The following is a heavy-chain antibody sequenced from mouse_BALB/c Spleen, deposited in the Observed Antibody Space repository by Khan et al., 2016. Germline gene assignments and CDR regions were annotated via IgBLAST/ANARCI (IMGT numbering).Heavy chain of an antibody. J-gene: IGHJ1*01. Sequence: QVQLKQSGPGLVQPSQSLSLTCTVSGFSLTTYGVHWVRQSPGKGLEWLGVIWGGGSTDYNAAFMSRLTIRKDDSKSQAFFKMNSLLGNDTAIFYCDRSGHGWCFDVWGEGNTVTVSS. CDR2: IWGGGST. CDR3: DRSGHGWCFDV. V-gene: IGHV2-2*02. CDR1: GFSLTTYG. D-gene: IGHD6-1*01.